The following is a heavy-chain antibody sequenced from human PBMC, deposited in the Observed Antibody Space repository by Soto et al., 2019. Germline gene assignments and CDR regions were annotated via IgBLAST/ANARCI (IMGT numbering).Heavy chain of an antibody. Sequence: SVQGSCNAAGGDFRSDASGCVRQAPVQGLAWMGGIIPICGTANYLQKVKGRVTMTRDNSISTAYMERSSLRSEDTTVYYCARRKERSGRNYFDNWGLGTGVTVSS. V-gene: IGHV1-69*05. CDR1: GGDFRSDA. J-gene: IGHJ4*02. CDR2: IIPICGTA. CDR3: ARRKERSGRNYFDN.